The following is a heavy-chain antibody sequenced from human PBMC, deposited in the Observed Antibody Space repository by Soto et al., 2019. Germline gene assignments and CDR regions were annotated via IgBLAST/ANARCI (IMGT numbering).Heavy chain of an antibody. Sequence: GGSLRLSCAASGFTFTSYAMSWVRQAPGKGLEWVSTISGSGDSTNYADSVKGRFTISRDNSKNTLYLQMNSLRAEDTAVYYCAKGVYCISTSCPYYWGQGTLVTVSS. D-gene: IGHD2-2*01. CDR2: ISGSGDST. J-gene: IGHJ4*02. V-gene: IGHV3-23*01. CDR3: AKGVYCISTSCPYY. CDR1: GFTFTSYA.